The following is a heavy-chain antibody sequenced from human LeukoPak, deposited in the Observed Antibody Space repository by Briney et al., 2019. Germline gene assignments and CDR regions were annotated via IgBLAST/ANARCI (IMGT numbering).Heavy chain of an antibody. CDR1: GGSISSGGYY. CDR2: IYHSGST. CDR3: ARAAGRSLVGATVSLDY. J-gene: IGHJ4*02. Sequence: SETLSLTCTVSGGSISSGGYYWSWIRQPPGKGLEWIGYIYHSGSTYYNPSLKSRVTISVDRSKNQFSLKLSSVTAEDTAVYYCARAAGRSLVGATVSLDYWGQGTLVTVSS. D-gene: IGHD1-26*01. V-gene: IGHV4-30-2*01.